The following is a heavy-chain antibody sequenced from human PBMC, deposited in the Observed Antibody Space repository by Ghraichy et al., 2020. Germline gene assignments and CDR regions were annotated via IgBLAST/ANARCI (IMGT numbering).Heavy chain of an antibody. D-gene: IGHD2-2*02. Sequence: GGSLRLSCAASGFTFSSYSMNWVRQAPGKGLEWVSYISSSSSTIHYADSVKGRFTISRDNAKNSLYLQMSTLRAEDTAVYYCASTLGYCSTTTCYTPKNWFDPWGKGTLVTVAS. V-gene: IGHV3-48*01. CDR3: ASTLGYCSTTTCYTPKNWFDP. J-gene: IGHJ5*02. CDR2: ISSSSSTI. CDR1: GFTFSSYS.